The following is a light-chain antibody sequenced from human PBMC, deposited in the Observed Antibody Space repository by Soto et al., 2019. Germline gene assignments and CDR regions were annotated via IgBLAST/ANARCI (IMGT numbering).Light chain of an antibody. J-gene: IGLJ1*01. CDR1: SSNIGAVYD. Sequence: QSVLTQPPSVSGAPGQRVTISCTGSSSNIGAVYDVHWYQQLPGTAPKLLIYGNSNRPSGVPDRFSGSKSGTSASLAITGLQAEDEADYYCQSYDSSLRRVFGNVTKLTVL. CDR2: GNS. V-gene: IGLV1-40*01. CDR3: QSYDSSLRRV.